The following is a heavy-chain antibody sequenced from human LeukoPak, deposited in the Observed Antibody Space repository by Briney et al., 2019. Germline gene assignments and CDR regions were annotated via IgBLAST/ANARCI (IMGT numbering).Heavy chain of an antibody. J-gene: IGHJ4*02. Sequence: PGGSLRLSCAASGFTFSSYGMHWVRQAPGKGLEWVAVISYDGSNKYYADSVKGRFTISRDNSKNTLYLQMNSLRAEDTAVYYCAKIPNSSGPFDYWAREPWSPSPQ. CDR3: AKIPNSSGPFDY. CDR1: GFTFSSYG. CDR2: ISYDGSNK. D-gene: IGHD3-22*01. V-gene: IGHV3-30*18.